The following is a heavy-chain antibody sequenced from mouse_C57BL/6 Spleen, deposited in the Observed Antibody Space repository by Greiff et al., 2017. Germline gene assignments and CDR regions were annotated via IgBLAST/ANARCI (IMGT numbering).Heavy chain of an antibody. J-gene: IGHJ2*01. CDR1: GYTFTSYG. D-gene: IGHD1-1*01. CDR2: IYTRSGNT. V-gene: IGHV1-81*01. Sequence: VQLQQSGAELARPGASVKLSCKASGYTFTSYGISWVKQRTGQGLEWIGEIYTRSGNTYYNEKFKGKATLTADKSSSTAYMELRSLTSEDSAVYFCARPGGDYVRYFDYWGQGTTLTVSS. CDR3: ARPGGDYVRYFDY.